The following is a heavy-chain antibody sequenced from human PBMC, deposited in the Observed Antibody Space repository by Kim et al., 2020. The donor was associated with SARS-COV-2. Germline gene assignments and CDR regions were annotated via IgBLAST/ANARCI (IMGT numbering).Heavy chain of an antibody. CDR3: AKRAAETYYYYGMDV. J-gene: IGHJ6*02. V-gene: IGHV3-23*01. D-gene: IGHD6-13*01. Sequence: DPVKGRITISRDNSENTLYLQMNSLRAEDTAVYYCAKRAAETYYYYGMDVWGQGTTVTVSS.